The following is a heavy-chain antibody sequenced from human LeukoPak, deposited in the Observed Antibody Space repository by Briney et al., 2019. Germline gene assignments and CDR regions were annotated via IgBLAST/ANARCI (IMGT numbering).Heavy chain of an antibody. D-gene: IGHD3-9*01. J-gene: IGHJ4*02. CDR3: FFFKQKTAYEILTGYYTAFDY. CDR2: IYPGDSDT. Sequence: GESLKISCKGSGYSFTSYWIGWVRQMHGKSLEWMGIIYPGDSDTRYSPSFQGKVTISADKSICTAYLQWSSLKASDTAMYYFFFFKQKTAYEILTGYYTAFDYWGQGTLVTVSS. CDR1: GYSFTSYW. V-gene: IGHV5-51*01.